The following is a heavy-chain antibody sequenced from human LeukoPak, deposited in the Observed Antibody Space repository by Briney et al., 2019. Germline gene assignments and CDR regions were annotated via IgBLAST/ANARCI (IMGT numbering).Heavy chain of an antibody. CDR1: GYTFTGYY. Sequence: ASVKVSCKAPGYTFTGYYMHWVRQAPGQGLEWMGWINPNSGGTNYAQKFQGRVTMTRDTSISTAYMELSRLGSDDTAVYYCARDLRPECSGSYFSHFVADYWGQGTLVTVSS. CDR2: INPNSGGT. CDR3: ARDLRPECSGSYFSHFVADY. D-gene: IGHD1-26*01. V-gene: IGHV1-2*02. J-gene: IGHJ4*02.